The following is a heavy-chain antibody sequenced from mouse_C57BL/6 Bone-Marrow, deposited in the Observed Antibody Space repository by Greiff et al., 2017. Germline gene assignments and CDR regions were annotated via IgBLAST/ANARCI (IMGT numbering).Heavy chain of an antibody. J-gene: IGHJ3*01. CDR3: TRGLRHMWFAY. Sequence: QVQLQQSGAELVRPGASVTLSCKASGYTFTDYEMHWVKQTPVHGLEWIGAIDPETGGTAYNQKFKGKAILTADKSSSTAYMELRSLTSEDSAVYYCTRGLRHMWFAYWGQGTLVTVSA. D-gene: IGHD3-2*02. CDR1: GYTFTDYE. CDR2: IDPETGGT. V-gene: IGHV1-15*01.